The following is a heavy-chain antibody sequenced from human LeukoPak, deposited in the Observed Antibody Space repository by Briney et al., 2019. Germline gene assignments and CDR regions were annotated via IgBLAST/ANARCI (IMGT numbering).Heavy chain of an antibody. J-gene: IGHJ4*02. D-gene: IGHD4-23*01. CDR1: GYTFTTYG. CDR2: ISAYNGNT. CDR3: ARDGGNGGFFDY. V-gene: IGHV1-18*01. Sequence: ASVKVSCKTSGYTFTTYGITWVRQAPGQGLEWMGWISAYNGNTNYAQMLQGRVTMTRDTSTSTVYMELSSLRSEDTAVYYCARDGGNGGFFDYWGQGTLVTVSS.